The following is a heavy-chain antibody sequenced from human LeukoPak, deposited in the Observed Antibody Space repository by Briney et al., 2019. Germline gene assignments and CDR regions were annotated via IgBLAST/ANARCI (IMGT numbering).Heavy chain of an antibody. J-gene: IGHJ4*02. D-gene: IGHD4-17*01. CDR2: IFYSGTT. Sequence: SQTLSLTCTVSGGSISSGGYYWSWIRQHPGKGLEFIGYIFYSGTTYYNPSLKSRVSISLDTSLNQFSLKVISVTAADTAVYYCARYGAPFDSWGQGPWSPSP. V-gene: IGHV4-31*03. CDR1: GGSISSGGYY. CDR3: ARYGAPFDS.